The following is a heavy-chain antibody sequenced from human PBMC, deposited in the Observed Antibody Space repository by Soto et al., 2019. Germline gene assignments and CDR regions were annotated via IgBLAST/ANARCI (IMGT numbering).Heavy chain of an antibody. D-gene: IGHD2-8*01. J-gene: IGHJ4*02. CDR3: ARDRVLGSGCNDN. Sequence: GGSLRLTCAASGLTLNNSWMHWVRQVPGKGLEWVSRIKTDGSHSNYADSVKGRFTISKDNAKNTLYLQMNSLGAEDTAEYYCARDRVLGSGCNDNWGQGTLVTVSS. CDR1: GLTLNNSW. V-gene: IGHV3-74*01. CDR2: IKTDGSHS.